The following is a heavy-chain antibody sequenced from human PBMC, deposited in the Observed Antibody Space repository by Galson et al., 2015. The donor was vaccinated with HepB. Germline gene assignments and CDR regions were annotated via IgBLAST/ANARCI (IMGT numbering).Heavy chain of an antibody. CDR1: NGSISSYY. Sequence: ETLSLTCTLSNGSISSYYWSWIRQPPGKGLEWIGYIYYSGTTNSNPSLKSRVTISVDTSKNQFSLKLSSVTTADTAVYYCARVSSGWFAFDSWGQGTQVTVSS. D-gene: IGHD6-19*01. J-gene: IGHJ4*02. V-gene: IGHV4-59*01. CDR3: ARVSSGWFAFDS. CDR2: IYYSGTT.